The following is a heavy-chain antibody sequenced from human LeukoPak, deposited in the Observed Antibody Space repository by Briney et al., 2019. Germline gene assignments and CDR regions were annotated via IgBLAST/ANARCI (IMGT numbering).Heavy chain of an antibody. CDR2: ISGSGGST. CDR1: GFTFSSYA. Sequence: GGSLRLSCAASGFTFSSYAMSWVRQAPGKGREWVSAISGSGGSTYYADSVKGRFTISRDNSKNTLYLQMNSLRAEDTAVYYCAKGAGRGYCSGGSCDYFDYWGQGTLVTVSS. CDR3: AKGAGRGYCSGGSCDYFDY. J-gene: IGHJ4*02. D-gene: IGHD2-15*01. V-gene: IGHV3-23*01.